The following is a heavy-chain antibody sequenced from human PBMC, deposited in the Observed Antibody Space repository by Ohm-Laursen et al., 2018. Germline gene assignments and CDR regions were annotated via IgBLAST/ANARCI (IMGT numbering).Heavy chain of an antibody. J-gene: IGHJ4*02. CDR1: GGSVSSGSYY. Sequence: SETLSLTCTVSGGSVSSGSYYWSWIRQTPGKGLEWIGYIYYSGSTNYNPSLKSRVTISEDRSKNQFSLKLSSVTAADTAVYYCARGFSGWWGRIDYWGQGILVTVSS. D-gene: IGHD6-19*01. CDR3: ARGFSGWWGRIDY. CDR2: IYYSGST. V-gene: IGHV4-61*01.